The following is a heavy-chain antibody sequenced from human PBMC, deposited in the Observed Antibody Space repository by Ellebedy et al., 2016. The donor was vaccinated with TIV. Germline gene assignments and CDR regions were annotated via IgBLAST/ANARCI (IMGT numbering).Heavy chain of an antibody. CDR2: ISPSGDST. CDR1: GYTFTGYY. Sequence: AASVKVSCKASGYTFTGYYVHWARQAPGQGLEWVGRISPSGDSTIYAQNLQGRVTVTRDTSTSTVYMELSSLRSEDTAVYYCARDGHNWNFDYWGQGTLVTVSS. CDR3: ARDGHNWNFDY. J-gene: IGHJ4*02. V-gene: IGHV1-46*04. D-gene: IGHD1-1*01.